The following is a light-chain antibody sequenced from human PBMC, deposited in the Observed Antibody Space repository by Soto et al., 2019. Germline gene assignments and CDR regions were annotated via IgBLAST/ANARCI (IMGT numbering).Light chain of an antibody. J-gene: IGKJ3*01. CDR1: QGVGSN. V-gene: IGKV3-15*01. CDR2: GAS. CDR3: QQYQNWPLT. Sequence: EIVMTQSPATLSVSPGERATLSCRASQGVGSNLAWYQQKPGQAPSLLIYGASTRATAFPARFSGSGSGTEFTLTISSLQSEDFAIYFCQQYQNWPLTFGPGTKVDVK.